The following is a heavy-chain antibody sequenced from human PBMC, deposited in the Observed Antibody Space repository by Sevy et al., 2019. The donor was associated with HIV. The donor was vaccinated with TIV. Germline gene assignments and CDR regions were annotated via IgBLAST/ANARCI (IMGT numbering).Heavy chain of an antibody. Sequence: ASVKVSCKASGYPFSTYAISWVRQAPGQGLECMGWISAYNGHTNYAQSLQDRVTMTTDTSTRTAYMELRSLRSDDTAVDYCARLEASGSGWYGNGMDVWGQGTTVTVSS. D-gene: IGHD6-19*01. J-gene: IGHJ6*02. V-gene: IGHV1-18*01. CDR2: ISAYNGHT. CDR1: GYPFSTYA. CDR3: ARLEASGSGWYGNGMDV.